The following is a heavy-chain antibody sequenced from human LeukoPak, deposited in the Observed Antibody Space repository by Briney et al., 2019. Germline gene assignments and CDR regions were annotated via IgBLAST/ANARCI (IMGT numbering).Heavy chain of an antibody. CDR3: ARPAGAFDI. CDR1: GGSISSYY. Sequence: PSETQSLTCTVSGGSISSYYWSWIRQPPGKGLEWIGYIYYSGSTNYNPSLKSRVTISVDTSKNQFSLKLSSVTAADTAVYYCARPAGAFDIWGQGTMVTVSS. D-gene: IGHD6-13*01. J-gene: IGHJ3*02. CDR2: IYYSGST. V-gene: IGHV4-59*08.